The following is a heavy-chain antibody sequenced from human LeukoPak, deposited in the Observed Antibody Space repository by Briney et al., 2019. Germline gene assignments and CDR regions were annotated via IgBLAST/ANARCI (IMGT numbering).Heavy chain of an antibody. V-gene: IGHV4-4*07. D-gene: IGHD3-22*01. J-gene: IGHJ4*02. CDR2: IYTSGST. Sequence: SETLSLTCTVSGGSISSYYWSWIRQPAGKGLEWIGRIYTSGSTNYNPSLKSRVTMSVDTSNNPSSLKLRSVTAADTDVYYCAREDDDSVGYYFYWGQGTLVTVSS. CDR3: AREDDDSVGYYFY. CDR1: GGSISSYY.